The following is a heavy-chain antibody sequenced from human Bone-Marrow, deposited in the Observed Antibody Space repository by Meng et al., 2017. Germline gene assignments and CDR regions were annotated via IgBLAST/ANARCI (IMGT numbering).Heavy chain of an antibody. CDR1: GGSISSGSYY. CDR3: ARVITYYYDSSGYYNWYFDL. Sequence: SETLSLTCTVSGGSISSGSYYWSWIRQPPGKGLEWIGYIYYSGSTNYNPSLKSRVTISVDTSKNQFSLKLSSVTAADTAAYYCARVITYYYDSSGYYNWYFDLWGRGTLVTVSS. CDR2: IYYSGST. D-gene: IGHD3-22*01. V-gene: IGHV4-61*01. J-gene: IGHJ2*01.